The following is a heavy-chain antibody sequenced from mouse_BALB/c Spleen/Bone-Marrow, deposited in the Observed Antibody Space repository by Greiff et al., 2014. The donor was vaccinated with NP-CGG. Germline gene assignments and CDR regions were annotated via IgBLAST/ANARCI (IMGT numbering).Heavy chain of an antibody. CDR2: ISSGGSYT. V-gene: IGHV5-6-4*01. D-gene: IGHD2-3*01. Sequence: EVQLQQSGGGLVKPGGSLKLSWAASGFTFSGYTMSWVRQTPERRLEWVATISSGGSYTYYPDSVKGRFTISRDNAKNTLYLQMSSLKSEDTAMYYCTRDLYDGYYYYAMDYWGQGTSVTVSS. J-gene: IGHJ4*01. CDR3: TRDLYDGYYYYAMDY. CDR1: GFTFSGYT.